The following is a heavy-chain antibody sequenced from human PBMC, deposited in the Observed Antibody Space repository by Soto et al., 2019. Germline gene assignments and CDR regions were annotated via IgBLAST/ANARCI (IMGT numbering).Heavy chain of an antibody. CDR1: GGSFSGYY. CDR3: ARGWGLHYYGSGSYSR. J-gene: IGHJ4*02. V-gene: IGHV4-34*01. D-gene: IGHD3-10*01. CDR2: INHSGST. Sequence: SETLSLTCAVYGGSFSGYYWSWIRQPPGKGLEWIGEINHSGSTNYNPSLKSRVTISVDTSKNQFSLKLSSVTAADTAVYYCARGWGLHYYGSGSYSRWGQGTLVTVSS.